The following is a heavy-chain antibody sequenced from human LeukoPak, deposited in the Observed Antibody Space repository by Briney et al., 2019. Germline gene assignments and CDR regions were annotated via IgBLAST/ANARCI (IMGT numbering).Heavy chain of an antibody. V-gene: IGHV4-34*01. CDR2: ISHTGNT. J-gene: IGHJ4*02. Sequence: SETLSLTCAVSDVSFTTYYWTWYRKFQGRGLGWLGEISHTGNTHYNPSLKSRVTVSVDISADMSTTRVSLNLKSVTAADTAIYYCARGPGHSFKYWGQGTRVTVSS. CDR1: DVSFTTYY. CDR3: ARGPGHSFKY. D-gene: IGHD1-1*01.